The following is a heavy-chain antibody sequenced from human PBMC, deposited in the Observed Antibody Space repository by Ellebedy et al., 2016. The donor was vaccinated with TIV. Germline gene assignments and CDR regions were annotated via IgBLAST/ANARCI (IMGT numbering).Heavy chain of an antibody. CDR1: GFTFSSYT. CDR2: ISSSSTYI. V-gene: IGHV3-21*01. J-gene: IGHJ4*02. CDR3: ASVPGGSNY. D-gene: IGHD3-10*02. Sequence: GESLKISCAASGFTFSSYTMNWVRQAPGKGLEWVSSISSSSTYIYYADSVKGRFTISRDNAKNSLYLQMNSLRAEDTAVYYCASVPGGSNYWGQGTLVTVSS.